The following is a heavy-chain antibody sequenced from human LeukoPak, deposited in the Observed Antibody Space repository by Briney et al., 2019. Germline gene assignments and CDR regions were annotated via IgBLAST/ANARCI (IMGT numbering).Heavy chain of an antibody. Sequence: GGSLRLSCAASGFTFSSYAMSWVRQAPGKGLEWVSGISGSGDSTYYADSVKGRFTISRDNSKNTLYLQMNSLRAEDTAVYYCARGAFHTPLHPLDYWGQGTLVTVSS. CDR2: ISGSGDST. CDR1: GFTFSSYA. J-gene: IGHJ4*02. CDR3: ARGAFHTPLHPLDY. V-gene: IGHV3-23*01.